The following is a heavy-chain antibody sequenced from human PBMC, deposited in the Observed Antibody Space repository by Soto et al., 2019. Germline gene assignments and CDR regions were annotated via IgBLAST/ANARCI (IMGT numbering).Heavy chain of an antibody. V-gene: IGHV1-69*12. Sequence: QVQLVQSGAEVKKPGSSVKVSCKASGGTFSSYAISWVRQAPGQGLEWMGGIIPIFGTANYAQKFQGRVTITADESAGTGDRELSSLRSEDTAVYYCAGRRINNWSPYWFDPWGQGTLVTVSS. CDR1: GGTFSSYA. J-gene: IGHJ5*02. CDR3: AGRRINNWSPYWFDP. D-gene: IGHD1-20*01. CDR2: IIPIFGTA.